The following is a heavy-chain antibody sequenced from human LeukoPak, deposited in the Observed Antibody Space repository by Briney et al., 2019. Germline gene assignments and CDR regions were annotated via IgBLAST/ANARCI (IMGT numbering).Heavy chain of an antibody. V-gene: IGHV1-2*02. CDR1: GYTFTDYY. J-gene: IGHJ4*02. CDR3: ARANFLYCSSSTCLFDY. CDR2: INPNDGDT. D-gene: IGHD2-2*01. Sequence: RGPVKVSCTASGYTFTDYYMHWVRQAPGQGFEWMGWINPNDGDTNYAQKFQGRVTMTRDTSISTAHMEVSRLRSDDTAVYYCARANFLYCSSSTCLFDYWGQGTLVTVSS.